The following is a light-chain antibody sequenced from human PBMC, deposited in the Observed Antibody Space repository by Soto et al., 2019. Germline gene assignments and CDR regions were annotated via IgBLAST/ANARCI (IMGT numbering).Light chain of an antibody. V-gene: IGKV3-15*01. CDR3: QHYNSYSEA. CDR2: DTS. CDR1: ENVRTK. J-gene: IGKJ1*01. Sequence: EIVMTQSPAILSVSPGEGATLSFRASENVRTKVAWYQHKPGQTPRLLIYDTSTRATGVPARFSGSRSGPEFTLTISSLQPDDFATYYCQHYNSYSEAFGQGTKVDIK.